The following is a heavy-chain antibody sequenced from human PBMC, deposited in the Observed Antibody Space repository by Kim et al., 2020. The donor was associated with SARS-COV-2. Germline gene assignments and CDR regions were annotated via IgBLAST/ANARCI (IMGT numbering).Heavy chain of an antibody. Sequence: GGSLRLSCTASGFTFGDYAMSWFRQAPGKGLEWVGFIRSKAYGGTTEYAASVKGRFTISRDDSKSIAYLQMNSLKTEDTAVYYCTRDLLVSRYYYGSGSKLYYFDYWGQGTLVTVSS. J-gene: IGHJ4*02. CDR1: GFTFGDYA. CDR3: TRDLLVSRYYYGSGSKLYYFDY. CDR2: IRSKAYGGTT. D-gene: IGHD3-10*01. V-gene: IGHV3-49*03.